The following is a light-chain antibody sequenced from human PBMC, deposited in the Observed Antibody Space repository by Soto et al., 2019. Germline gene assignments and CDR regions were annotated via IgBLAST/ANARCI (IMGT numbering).Light chain of an antibody. V-gene: IGLV2-14*03. CDR1: SSDVGAYNY. Sequence: QSALTQPASVSGSPGQSITISCTGTSSDVGAYNYVSWYQHHPGKAPKLMIYDVTNRPSGVSNRFSGSKSGNTASLTISGLQVEDEADYHCSSYTSIGTVVFGGGTKLTVL. CDR3: SSYTSIGTVV. J-gene: IGLJ2*01. CDR2: DVT.